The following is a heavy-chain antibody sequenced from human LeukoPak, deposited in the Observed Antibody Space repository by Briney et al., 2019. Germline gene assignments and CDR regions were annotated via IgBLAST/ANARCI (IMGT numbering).Heavy chain of an antibody. CDR2: ISSSSSYI. D-gene: IGHD1-1*01. J-gene: IGHJ4*02. Sequence: TGGSLRLSCAASGFTFSSYSMNWVRQAPGKGLEWVSSISSSSSYIYYADSVKGRFTISRDNAKNSLYLQMNSLRAEDTAVYYCARARGTKLDYWGQGTLVTVSS. CDR3: ARARGTKLDY. CDR1: GFTFSSYS. V-gene: IGHV3-21*01.